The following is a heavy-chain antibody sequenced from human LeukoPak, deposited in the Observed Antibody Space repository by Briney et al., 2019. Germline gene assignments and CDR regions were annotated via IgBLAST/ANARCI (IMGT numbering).Heavy chain of an antibody. Sequence: PSETLSLTCTVAGGSISIYYWSWIRHPPGKGLECIGYIYYSGSTNYNPSLKSRVTISVDTSKNQFSLKLSSVTAADTAVYYCARTGDYGPYFDYWGQGTLVTVSS. V-gene: IGHV4-59*01. J-gene: IGHJ4*02. CDR3: ARTGDYGPYFDY. D-gene: IGHD4-17*01. CDR2: IYYSGST. CDR1: GGSISIYY.